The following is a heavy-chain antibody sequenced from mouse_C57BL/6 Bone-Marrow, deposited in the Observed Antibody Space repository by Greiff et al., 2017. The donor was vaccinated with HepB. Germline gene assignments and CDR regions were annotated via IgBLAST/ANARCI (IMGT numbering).Heavy chain of an antibody. CDR2: IYPGSGNT. CDR1: GYSFTSYY. V-gene: IGHV1-66*01. J-gene: IGHJ2*01. Sequence: VQLQQSGPELVKPGASVKISCKASGYSFTSYYIHWVKQRPGQGLEWIGWIYPGSGNTKYNEKFKGKATLTADPSSSTAYMQLSSLTSEDSAVYYCARGGVRWYYFDYWGQGTTLTVSS. D-gene: IGHD1-1*01. CDR3: ARGGVRWYYFDY.